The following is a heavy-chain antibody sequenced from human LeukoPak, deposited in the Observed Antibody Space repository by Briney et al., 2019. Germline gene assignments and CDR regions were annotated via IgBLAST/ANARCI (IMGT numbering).Heavy chain of an antibody. CDR2: IKQDGSEK. CDR3: ARGWNYAFRFDY. CDR1: GFSFSDYW. J-gene: IGHJ4*02. D-gene: IGHD1-7*01. V-gene: IGHV3-7*01. Sequence: GGSLRLSCAASGFSFSDYWMTWVRQAPGKGLEWVAHIKQDGSEKYYVDSIKGRFTISRDNAKNLVYLRMNSLRAEDTAVYYCARGWNYAFRFDYWGQGTLVTVSS.